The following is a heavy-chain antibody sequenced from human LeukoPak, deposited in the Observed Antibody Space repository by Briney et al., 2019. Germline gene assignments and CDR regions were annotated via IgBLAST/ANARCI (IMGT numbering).Heavy chain of an antibody. V-gene: IGHV4-59*01. D-gene: IGHD2-2*01. Sequence: LPETLSLTCAVSGGSISSYYWSWLRQPPGKGLEWIGYIYYSGSTNYNPSLKSRVTISVDTSKNQFSLNLSSVTAADTAVYYCARGPPGKVNAFDIWGQGTMVTVSS. CDR1: GGSISSYY. CDR3: ARGPPGKVNAFDI. CDR2: IYYSGST. J-gene: IGHJ3*02.